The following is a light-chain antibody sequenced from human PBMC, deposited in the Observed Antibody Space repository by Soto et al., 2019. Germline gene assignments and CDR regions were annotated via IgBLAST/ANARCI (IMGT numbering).Light chain of an antibody. J-gene: IGKJ1*01. CDR2: GAS. CDR1: QSVSSSY. V-gene: IGKV3-20*01. Sequence: EIVLTQSPGTLSLSPGERATLSCRASQSVSSSYLAWYQKKPGQSPRLLIYGASSRATGIPDRFGGSGSATDFTITISRLEPEDFAVYYCQQYGSSPPTFGQGTKVEMK. CDR3: QQYGSSPPT.